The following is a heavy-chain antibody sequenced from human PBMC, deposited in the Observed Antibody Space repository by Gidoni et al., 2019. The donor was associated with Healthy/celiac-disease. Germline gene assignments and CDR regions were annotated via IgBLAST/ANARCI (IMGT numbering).Heavy chain of an antibody. V-gene: IGHV5-51*01. CDR1: GYSFTSYW. CDR2: IYPGDSDT. CDR3: ARSPIPGIAVAASRAPFDY. J-gene: IGHJ4*02. D-gene: IGHD6-19*01. Sequence: EVQLVQSGAEVKKPGESLKIACKGSGYSFTSYWIGWVRQMPGKGLEWMGIIYPGDSDTRYSPSFQGQVTISADKSISTAYLQWSSLKASDTAMYYCARSPIPGIAVAASRAPFDYWGQGTLVTVSS.